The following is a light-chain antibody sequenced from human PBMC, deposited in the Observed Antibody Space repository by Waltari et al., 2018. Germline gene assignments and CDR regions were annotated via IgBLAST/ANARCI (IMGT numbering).Light chain of an antibody. Sequence: DIQMTQSPSTLSASVGDKVTITCRARQTINNWLAWYQLKPGKAPKRLIYGASTLDSGVPSRFTGSQSETDFTLTISSLQPDDFATYYCQQYHTFSGSFGQGTKVEVK. CDR1: QTINNW. CDR2: GAS. V-gene: IGKV1-5*03. CDR3: QQYHTFSGS. J-gene: IGKJ1*01.